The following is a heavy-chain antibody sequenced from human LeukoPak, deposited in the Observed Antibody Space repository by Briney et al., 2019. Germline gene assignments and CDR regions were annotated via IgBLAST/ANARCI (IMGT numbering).Heavy chain of an antibody. CDR3: ASGMYSTSSYYYDSGGYQGLYYFDY. V-gene: IGHV1-69*05. D-gene: IGHD3-22*01. CDR1: GGTFSSYA. Sequence: SVKVSCKASGGTFSSYAISWVRQAPGQGLEWMGRIIPIFGTANYAQKFQGRVTITTDESTSTAYMELSSLRSEDTAVYYCASGMYSTSSYYYDSGGYQGLYYFDYWGQGTLVTVSS. CDR2: IIPIFGTA. J-gene: IGHJ4*02.